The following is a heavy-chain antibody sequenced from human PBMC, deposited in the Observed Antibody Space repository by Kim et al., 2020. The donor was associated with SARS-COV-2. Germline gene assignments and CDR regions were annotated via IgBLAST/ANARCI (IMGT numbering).Heavy chain of an antibody. CDR2: ITGSGDST. J-gene: IGHJ4*02. Sequence: GGSLRLSCAASGFSFRIYAMSWVRQAPGKGLEWVSAITGSGDSTYYADSVKGRFTISRDNSKNTLYLQMNSLRAEDTAVYYCAKEWGYGDFTPEYWGQGTLVTVSS. CDR1: GFSFRIYA. CDR3: AKEWGYGDFTPEY. V-gene: IGHV3-23*01. D-gene: IGHD4-17*01.